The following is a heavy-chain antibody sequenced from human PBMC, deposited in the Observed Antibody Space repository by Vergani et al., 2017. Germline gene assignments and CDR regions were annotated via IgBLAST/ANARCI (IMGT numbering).Heavy chain of an antibody. D-gene: IGHD6-13*01. V-gene: IGHV4-39*01. CDR3: ARVSRAFDY. Sequence: QLQLQESGPGLAKPSATLSLTCSVSGASIRSSNYYWGWIRQPPGKGLEWIASIYYSGSTYYNPSLKSRVTISVDTSKNQFSLKLSSVTAADTAVYFCARVSRAFDYWGQGTLVTVSS. J-gene: IGHJ4*02. CDR2: IYYSGST. CDR1: GASIRSSNYY.